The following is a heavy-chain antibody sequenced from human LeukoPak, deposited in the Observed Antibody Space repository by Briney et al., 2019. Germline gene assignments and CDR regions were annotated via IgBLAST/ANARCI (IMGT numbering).Heavy chain of an antibody. J-gene: IGHJ4*02. Sequence: PGRSLRLSCAASGFTFSRYGMHGVGQAPGKGVEGVAVISYDGSNKYYADSVKGRFTISRDNSKNTLYLQMNSLRAEDTAVYYCARPGIAAAGTGYFDYGGPGTLVTVSP. D-gene: IGHD6-13*01. V-gene: IGHV3-30*03. CDR3: ARPGIAAAGTGYFDY. CDR2: ISYDGSNK. CDR1: GFTFSRYG.